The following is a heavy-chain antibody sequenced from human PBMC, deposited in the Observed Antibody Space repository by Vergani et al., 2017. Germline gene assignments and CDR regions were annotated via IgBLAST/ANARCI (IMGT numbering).Heavy chain of an antibody. J-gene: IGHJ5*02. Sequence: QVQLQESGPGLVKPSQTLSLTCTVSGGSISSGSYYWSWIRQPAGKGLEWIGRIYTSGSTNYNPSLKSRFTISVDTSKNQFSLKLSSVTAADTAVYYCARALLFVTSGFDPWGQGTLVTVSS. V-gene: IGHV4-61*02. D-gene: IGHD2-21*01. CDR1: GGSISSGSYY. CDR3: ARALLFVTSGFDP. CDR2: IYTSGST.